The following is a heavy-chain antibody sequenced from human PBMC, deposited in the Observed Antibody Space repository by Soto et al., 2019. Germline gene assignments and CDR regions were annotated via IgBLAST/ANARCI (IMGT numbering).Heavy chain of an antibody. CDR1: GYTFIGYG. CDR3: ARDRDLGYCSGGSCQSTEFDY. J-gene: IGHJ4*01. V-gene: IGHV1-18*01. D-gene: IGHD2-15*01. Sequence: ASVKVSCKASGYTFIGYGISWVRQAPGQGLEWMGWISAYNGNTNYPQKLQGRVTMTTDTSTSTAYMELRSLRSDDTAVYYCARDRDLGYCSGGSCQSTEFDYWG. CDR2: ISAYNGNT.